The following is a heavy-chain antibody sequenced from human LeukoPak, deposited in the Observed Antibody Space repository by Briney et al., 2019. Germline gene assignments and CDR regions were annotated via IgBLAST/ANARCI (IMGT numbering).Heavy chain of an antibody. CDR1: GGSISSSY. Sequence: PSETLSLTCTVSGGSISSSYWSWVRQPPGKGLEWIGYIYYSGNTSNNPSLKSRVTISLDTSKNQFSLKLNSVTVADTAVYYCATASGAFHYWGQGALVTVSS. CDR3: ATASGAFHY. CDR2: IYYSGNT. J-gene: IGHJ4*02. V-gene: IGHV4-59*01.